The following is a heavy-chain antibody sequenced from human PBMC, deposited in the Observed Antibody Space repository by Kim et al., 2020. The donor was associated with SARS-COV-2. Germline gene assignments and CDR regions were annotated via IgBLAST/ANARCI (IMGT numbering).Heavy chain of an antibody. J-gene: IGHJ4*02. Sequence: NPTPKSRVTISVATSKNHFSRKLSSVTAADTAVYYCAREGYYYDSRGFDYWGQGTLVTVSS. CDR3: AREGYYYDSRGFDY. V-gene: IGHV4-59*01. D-gene: IGHD3-22*01.